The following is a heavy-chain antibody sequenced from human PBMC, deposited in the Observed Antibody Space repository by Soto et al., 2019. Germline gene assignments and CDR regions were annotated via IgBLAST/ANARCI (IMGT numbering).Heavy chain of an antibody. J-gene: IGHJ5*02. CDR3: ARDRAYCGGDCYSSWFDP. D-gene: IGHD2-21*02. CDR2: INAGNGNT. Sequence: ASVNVSCKASGYTFTSYAMHWVRQAPGQRLEWMGWINAGNGNTKYSQKFQGRVTITRDTSARTAYMELSSLRSEDTAVYYCARDRAYCGGDCYSSWFDPWGQGKMVTVSP. V-gene: IGHV1-3*01. CDR1: GYTFTSYA.